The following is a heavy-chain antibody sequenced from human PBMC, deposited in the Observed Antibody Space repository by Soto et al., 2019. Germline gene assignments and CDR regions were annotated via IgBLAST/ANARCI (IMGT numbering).Heavy chain of an antibody. V-gene: IGHV4-34*01. CDR2: INHSGST. Sequence: SETLSLTCAVYGGSFSGYYWSWIRQPPGKGLEWIGEINHSGSTNYNPSLKSRVTISVDTSKNQFSLKLSSVTAADTAVYYCARRRPYYDFWSGYLFDPWGQGTLVTVSS. J-gene: IGHJ5*02. D-gene: IGHD3-3*01. CDR3: ARRRPYYDFWSGYLFDP. CDR1: GGSFSGYY.